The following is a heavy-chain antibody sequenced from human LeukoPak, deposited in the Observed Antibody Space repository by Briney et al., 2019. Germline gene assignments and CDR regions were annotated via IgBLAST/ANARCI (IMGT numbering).Heavy chain of an antibody. J-gene: IGHJ3*02. CDR2: ISYDGSNK. Sequence: GSLRLSCAASGFTFSSYAMHWVRQAPGKGLAWVAVISYDGSNKYYADSVKGRFTISRDNSKNTLYLQMNSLRAEDTAVYYCASLMLGYCSGGSCYSDAFDIWGQGTMVTVSS. CDR3: ASLMLGYCSGGSCYSDAFDI. CDR1: GFTFSSYA. D-gene: IGHD2-15*01. V-gene: IGHV3-30*04.